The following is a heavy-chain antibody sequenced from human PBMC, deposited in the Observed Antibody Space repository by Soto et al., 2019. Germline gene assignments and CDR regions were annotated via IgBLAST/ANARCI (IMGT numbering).Heavy chain of an antibody. V-gene: IGHV4-4*07. CDR3: ARDIGSYAYGEGY. CDR2: VYSSGTT. J-gene: IGHJ4*02. Sequence: QVQLQESGPGLVKPSETLSLTCSVSGGSINSYWWSWIRQPAGKGLEWIGRVYSSGTTDYNPSLNSRANLSVETSKNQFSLKLSSVTAADTAVYYSARDIGSYAYGEGYWGQGIPVTVSS. CDR1: GGSINSYW. D-gene: IGHD3-10*01.